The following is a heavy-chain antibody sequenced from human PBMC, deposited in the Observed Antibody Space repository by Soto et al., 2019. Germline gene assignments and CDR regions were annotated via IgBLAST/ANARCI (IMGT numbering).Heavy chain of an antibody. J-gene: IGHJ4*02. V-gene: IGHV3-23*01. D-gene: IGHD6-13*01. CDR3: AKAQGPYTSSWYLDY. CDR2: IRNSGGTT. Sequence: PGGSLRLSCAASGFTFSTYAMNWVRLAPGKGLEWVSLIRNSGGTTYYADSVKGRFTISRDNSKNTLYLQMNSLRAEDTAIYYCAKAQGPYTSSWYLDYWGQGALVPVSS. CDR1: GFTFSTYA.